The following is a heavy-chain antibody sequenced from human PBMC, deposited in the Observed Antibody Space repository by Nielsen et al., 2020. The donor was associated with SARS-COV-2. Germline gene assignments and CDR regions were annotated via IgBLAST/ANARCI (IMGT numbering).Heavy chain of an antibody. Sequence: ASVKVSCKASGYTFSGYYMHWVRQAPGKGLEWMGGFDPEDGETIYAQKFQGRVTMTEDTSTDTAYMELSSLRSEDTAVYYCATADVDTAMAPFDYWGQGTLVTVSS. V-gene: IGHV1-24*01. CDR2: FDPEDGET. CDR1: GYTFSGYY. CDR3: ATADVDTAMAPFDY. D-gene: IGHD5-18*01. J-gene: IGHJ4*02.